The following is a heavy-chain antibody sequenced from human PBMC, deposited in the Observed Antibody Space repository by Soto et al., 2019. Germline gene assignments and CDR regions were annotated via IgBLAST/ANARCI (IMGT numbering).Heavy chain of an antibody. V-gene: IGHV4-61*01. CDR2: IHYSGST. D-gene: IGHD6-13*01. Sequence: SETLSLTCTVSGGSASSGNHYWSWIRQPPGKGLEWIGYIHYSGSTIYDPSLNSRVTMSIDKSKNQFSLKLSSVTAADTAVYYCARINWDSSNWYYFDYWGQGTLVTVSS. CDR1: GGSASSGNHY. J-gene: IGHJ4*02. CDR3: ARINWDSSNWYYFDY.